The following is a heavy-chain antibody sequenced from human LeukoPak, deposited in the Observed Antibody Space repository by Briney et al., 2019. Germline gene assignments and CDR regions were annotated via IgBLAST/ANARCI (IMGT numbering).Heavy chain of an antibody. D-gene: IGHD6-19*01. J-gene: IGHJ4*02. CDR2: IIPIFGTA. Sequence: SVKVSCKASGGTFSSYAISWVRQAPGQGLEWMGGIIPIFGTANYAQKFQGRVTITADESTSTAYMELSSLRSEDTAVYYCARGWEQWLALDYWGQGTLVTVSP. V-gene: IGHV1-69*13. CDR3: ARGWEQWLALDY. CDR1: GGTFSSYA.